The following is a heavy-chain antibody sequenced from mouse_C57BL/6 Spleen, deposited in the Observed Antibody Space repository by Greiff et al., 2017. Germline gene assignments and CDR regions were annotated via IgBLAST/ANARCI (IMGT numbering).Heavy chain of an antibody. J-gene: IGHJ4*01. CDR1: GYTFTGYW. CDR2: ILPGGGST. CDR3: AREGGNYYAMDY. V-gene: IGHV1-9*01. D-gene: IGHD2-1*01. Sequence: VQLQQSGAELMKPGASVKLSCKATGYTFTGYWIEWVKQRPGHGLEWIGEILPGGGSTNYNGKFKGKATFTADTSSNTAYMQLSSLTTEDSAIYYCAREGGNYYAMDYWGQGTSVTVSS.